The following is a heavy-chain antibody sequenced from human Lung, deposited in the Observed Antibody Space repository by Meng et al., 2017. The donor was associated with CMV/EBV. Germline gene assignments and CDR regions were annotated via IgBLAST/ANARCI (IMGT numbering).Heavy chain of an antibody. CDR1: GFTFSSHP. D-gene: IGHD6-19*01. CDR2: ISGSGGST. Sequence: GGSLRLSCAASGFTFSSHPMTWVRQAPGKGLEWVSSISGSGGSTYSADSVQGRFTISRDNSKNTLYLQMSALRDEDTALYYCARGGPVAGKNWFDRWGQGXLVTVSS. CDR3: ARGGPVAGKNWFDR. J-gene: IGHJ5*02. V-gene: IGHV3-23*01.